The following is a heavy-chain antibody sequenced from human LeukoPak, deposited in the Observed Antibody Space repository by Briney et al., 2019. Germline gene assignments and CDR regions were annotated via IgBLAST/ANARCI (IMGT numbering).Heavy chain of an antibody. J-gene: IGHJ4*02. CDR3: ARDYHYYDSSGYFI. V-gene: IGHV3-30-3*01. Sequence: GRSLRLSCAAYGFTFSSYAMHWVRQAPGKGLEWVAVISYDGSNKYYADSVKGRFTISRDNSKNTLYLQMNSLRAEDTAVYYCARDYHYYDSSGYFIWGQGTLVTVSS. D-gene: IGHD3-22*01. CDR1: GFTFSSYA. CDR2: ISYDGSNK.